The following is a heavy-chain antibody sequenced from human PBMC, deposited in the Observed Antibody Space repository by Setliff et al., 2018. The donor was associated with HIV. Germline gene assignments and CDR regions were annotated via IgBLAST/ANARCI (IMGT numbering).Heavy chain of an antibody. V-gene: IGHV1-18*01. CDR1: GYTFTNYG. J-gene: IGHJ4*02. Sequence: ASVKVSCKASGYTFTNYGVSWVRQAPGQGLEWMGWISTFDRSINYDDKFEGRVTMTSDTSTSTAYMELSGLKSDDTAVYSCALEVPTKNLQFWGPGTLVTVSS. D-gene: IGHD1-1*01. CDR2: ISTFDRSI. CDR3: ALEVPTKNLQF.